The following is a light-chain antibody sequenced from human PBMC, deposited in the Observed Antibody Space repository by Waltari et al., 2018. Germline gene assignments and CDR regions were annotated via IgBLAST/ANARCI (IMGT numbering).Light chain of an antibody. CDR3: QETRTFPPT. CDR1: QGISTW. CDR2: GAS. Sequence: DIQMTQSPSSVSASVGERVTITYRASQGISTWLAWYQQKPGNAPVLLIYGASKLHSGVPSRFSGSGYGTEFTLTISALQPEDFAIYFCQETRTFPPTVGPGTKVEI. V-gene: IGKV1-12*01. J-gene: IGKJ1*01.